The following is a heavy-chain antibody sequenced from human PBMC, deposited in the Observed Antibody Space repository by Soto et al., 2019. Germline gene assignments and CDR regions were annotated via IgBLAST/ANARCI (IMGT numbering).Heavy chain of an antibody. Sequence: EVQLLESGGGLVQPGGSLRLSCAASGFTFSSYAMSCVRQAPGKGLEWVSAIRGSGGSTYYADSVKGRFTISRDNSKNTLYLQMNSLRAEDTAVYYCANSNIVGATNGAFDIWGQGTMVTVSS. CDR1: GFTFSSYA. J-gene: IGHJ3*02. V-gene: IGHV3-23*01. CDR3: ANSNIVGATNGAFDI. CDR2: IRGSGGST. D-gene: IGHD1-26*01.